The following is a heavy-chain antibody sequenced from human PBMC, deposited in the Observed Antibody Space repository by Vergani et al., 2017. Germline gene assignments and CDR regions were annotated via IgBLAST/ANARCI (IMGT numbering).Heavy chain of an antibody. Sequence: QVQLQESGPGLVKPSQTLSLTCAVSGDSISSNNCWTWVRQPPGKGREWIGEICHTEDTKYSPSLKSRVTVSVDESRNLFSLRLNSVTAADTAVYYCATIGYRRWGYYFDYWGQGILVTVSS. CDR1: GDSISSNNC. J-gene: IGHJ4*02. V-gene: IGHV4-4*02. D-gene: IGHD2-2*02. CDR3: ATIGYRRWGYYFDY. CDR2: ICHTEDT.